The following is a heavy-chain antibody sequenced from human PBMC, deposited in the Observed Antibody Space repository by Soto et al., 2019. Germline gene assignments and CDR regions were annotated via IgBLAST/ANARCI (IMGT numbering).Heavy chain of an antibody. CDR3: ARDYLSSKPSLSYFDY. V-gene: IGHV1-46*01. D-gene: IGHD2-2*01. CDR1: GYNFISHY. Sequence: QVLLVQSGAEVTRPGASLKLSCKASGYNFISHYIHWVRQAPGQVLEWMGFINPSGGSATHAQKFQGRLSMTRDTSTNTVYMELSGLRSEDAAVYYCARDYLSSKPSLSYFDYWGQGTLVTVSS. J-gene: IGHJ4*02. CDR2: INPSGGSA.